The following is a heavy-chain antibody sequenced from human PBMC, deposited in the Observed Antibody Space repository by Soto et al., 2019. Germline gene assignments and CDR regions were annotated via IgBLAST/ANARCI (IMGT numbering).Heavy chain of an antibody. CDR1: GFTFSSYA. V-gene: IGHV3-30-3*01. CDR3: ARDYYEL. D-gene: IGHD3-22*01. J-gene: IGHJ4*02. CDR2: ISYDGSNK. Sequence: GSLRLSCAASGFTFSSYAMHWVRQAPGKGLEWVAVISYDGSNKYYADSVKGRFTISRDNSKNTLYLQMNSLRAEDTAVYYCARDYYELWGQGTLVTVSS.